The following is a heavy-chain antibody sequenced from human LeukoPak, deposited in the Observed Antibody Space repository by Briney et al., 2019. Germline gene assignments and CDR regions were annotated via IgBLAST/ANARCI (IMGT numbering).Heavy chain of an antibody. D-gene: IGHD6-13*01. CDR2: IYYSGRT. CDR3: ARAGGSSWSRYYFDY. CDR1: GGSISSYY. J-gene: IGHJ4*02. Sequence: PSETLSLTCTVSGGSISSYYWSWIRQPPGKGLEWIGYIYYSGRTNYNPSLKSRVTISVDTSKNQFSLKLSSVTAADTAVYYRARAGGSSWSRYYFDYWGQGTLVTVSS. V-gene: IGHV4-59*01.